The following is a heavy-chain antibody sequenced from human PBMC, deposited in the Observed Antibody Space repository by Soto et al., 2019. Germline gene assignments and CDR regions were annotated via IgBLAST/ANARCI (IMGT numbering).Heavy chain of an antibody. Sequence: DVQLVESGGGLIQPGESLRLSCAAFGLTISGKKYVAWVRQAPGKGLEWVSALYDVDGSFYADSVTGRFTTSSDSSKTTVYLLMNDLRPDDTAVYYCATWHEREHAFDVWGQVTTVTISS. CDR3: ATWHEREHAFDV. CDR1: GLTISGKKY. J-gene: IGHJ3*01. D-gene: IGHD1-1*01. CDR2: LYDVDGS. V-gene: IGHV3-53*01.